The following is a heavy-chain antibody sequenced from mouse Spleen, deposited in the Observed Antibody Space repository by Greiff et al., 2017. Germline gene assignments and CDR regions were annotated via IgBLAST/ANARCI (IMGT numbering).Heavy chain of an antibody. CDR3: ANQLGPHYFDY. CDR1: GFTFSDYG. J-gene: IGHJ2*01. CDR2: ISSGSSTI. V-gene: IGHV5-17*01. D-gene: IGHD4-1*02. Sequence: DVMLVESGGGLVKPGGSLKLFCAASGFTFSDYGMHWVRQAPEKGLEWVAYISSGSSTIYYADTVKGRFTISRDNAKNTLFLQMTSLRSEDTAMYYCANQLGPHYFDYWGQGTTLTVSS.